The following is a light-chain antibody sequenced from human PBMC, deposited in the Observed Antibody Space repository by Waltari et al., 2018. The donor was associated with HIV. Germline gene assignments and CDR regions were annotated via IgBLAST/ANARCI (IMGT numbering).Light chain of an antibody. CDR2: EVS. Sequence: QAAPTQPASVSGSPGQSITISCTGTSRDIGHYPYVSWYQQSPGKAPKLMIYEVSNRPSGVSNRFSGSKSGNTASLTISGLQAEDEADYYCSSYISTTTLFGTGTKVTVL. J-gene: IGLJ1*01. CDR3: SSYISTTTL. V-gene: IGLV2-14*01. CDR1: SRDIGHYPY.